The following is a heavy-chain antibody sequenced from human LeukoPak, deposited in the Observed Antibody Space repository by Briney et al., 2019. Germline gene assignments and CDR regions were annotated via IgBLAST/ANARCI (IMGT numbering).Heavy chain of an antibody. CDR2: IIPILGIA. V-gene: IGHV1-69*04. D-gene: IGHD5-12*01. CDR3: ARAPPGLPLDY. J-gene: IGHJ4*02. CDR1: GGTFSIYA. Sequence: GASVTVSCKASGGTFSIYAINRVRQAPGQGLEWMGRIIPILGIANYAQKFQGRVTITADKSTSTAYMELSSLRSEDTAVYYCARAPPGLPLDYWGQGTLVTVSS.